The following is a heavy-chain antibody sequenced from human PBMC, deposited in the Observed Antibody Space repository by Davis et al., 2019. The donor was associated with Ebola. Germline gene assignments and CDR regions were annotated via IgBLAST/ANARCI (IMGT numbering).Heavy chain of an antibody. D-gene: IGHD2-15*01. CDR3: ARGSGVVVVAAREHYYYGMDV. CDR1: GFTFSSYS. CDR2: ISSSSSTI. V-gene: IGHV3-48*04. Sequence: GESLKISCAASGFTFSSYSMNWVRQAPGKGLEWVSYISSSSSTIYYADSVKGRFTISRDNAKNSLYLQMNSLRAEDTAVYYCARGSGVVVVAAREHYYYGMDVWGQGTTVTVSS. J-gene: IGHJ6*02.